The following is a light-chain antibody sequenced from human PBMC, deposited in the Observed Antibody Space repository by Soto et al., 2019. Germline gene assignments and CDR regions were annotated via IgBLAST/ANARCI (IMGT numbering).Light chain of an antibody. CDR1: QSLLYTDGYNY. CDR3: MQALEART. CDR2: LGS. J-gene: IGKJ1*01. Sequence: DLVMTQSPLSLPVTPGEPASISCRSSQSLLYTDGYNYLDWYLQKPGQSPQLLIYLGSNRASGVPDRFSGSVSGTDFTLKISRVEAEDVGVYYCMQALEARTFGQGTKVEIK. V-gene: IGKV2-28*01.